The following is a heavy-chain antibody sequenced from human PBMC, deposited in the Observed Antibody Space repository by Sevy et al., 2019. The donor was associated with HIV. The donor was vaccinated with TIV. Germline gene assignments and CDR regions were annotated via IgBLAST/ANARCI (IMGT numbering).Heavy chain of an antibody. D-gene: IGHD3-22*01. J-gene: IGHJ4*02. CDR1: GFTFCSYS. Sequence: GGSLRLSCTASGFTFCSYSMNWVRQAPGKGLEWVSSISSTSSYIYYADSVKGRFTVSRDNAKNSLYLQMNSLRAEDTAVYYCARESYYDSSGYSDYWGQGTLVTVSS. V-gene: IGHV3-21*01. CDR3: ARESYYDSSGYSDY. CDR2: ISSTSSYI.